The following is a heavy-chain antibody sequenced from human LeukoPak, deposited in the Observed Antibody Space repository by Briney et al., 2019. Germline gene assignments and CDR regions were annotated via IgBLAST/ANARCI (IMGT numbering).Heavy chain of an antibody. D-gene: IGHD6-19*01. CDR3: AGAVEGGWLFDD. CDR2: IIPILGIA. CDR1: GGPFSSYA. Sequence: SVKVSCTAFGGPFSSYATSWVRQAPGQGLEWMGNIIPILGIANYAQKFQGRVTITADKSTSTAYMELSSVRSEDTAVYYCAGAVEGGWLFDDWGQGTLVTVSS. V-gene: IGHV1-69*04. J-gene: IGHJ4*02.